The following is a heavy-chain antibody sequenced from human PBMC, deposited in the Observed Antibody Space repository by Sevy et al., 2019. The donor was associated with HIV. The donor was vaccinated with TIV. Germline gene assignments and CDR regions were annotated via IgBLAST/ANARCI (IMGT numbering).Heavy chain of an antibody. CDR2: IGLAGDT. CDR3: ARAWRDRWYFDL. CDR1: GFTFGNYD. V-gene: IGHV3-13*01. Sequence: GGSLRLSCVASGFTFGNYDMHWVRQAKGKGLEWVSAIGLAGDTYYPGSVKGRFTISREKAKKSLYLQMNSLRAGDTAVYYCARAWRDRWYFDLWGRGALVTVSS. J-gene: IGHJ2*01.